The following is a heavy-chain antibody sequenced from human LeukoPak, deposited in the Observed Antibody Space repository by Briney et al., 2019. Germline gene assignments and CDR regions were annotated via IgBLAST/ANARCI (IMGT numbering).Heavy chain of an antibody. CDR2: ISYDGTNK. J-gene: IGHJ3*02. Sequence: GRSLRLSCAASGFTFSSYGMQWDRQAPGKWLEWVALISYDGTNKYYADSVKGRFTISRDNSKNTLYLQMNSLRPEDTALYYCAKEPTGGFDIWGQGTMVTVSS. CDR3: AKEPTGGFDI. D-gene: IGHD2-8*02. CDR1: GFTFSSYG. V-gene: IGHV3-30*18.